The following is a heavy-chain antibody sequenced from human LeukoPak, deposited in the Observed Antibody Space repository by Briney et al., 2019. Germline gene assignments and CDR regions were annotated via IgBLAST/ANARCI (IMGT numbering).Heavy chain of an antibody. CDR2: MSYDGST. CDR3: XXXXXXGVXXXTPSYWFDS. D-gene: IGHD2-8*01. V-gene: IGHV4-38-2*01. J-gene: IGHJ5*01. Sequence: PSETLSLTCGVSGYSIGSGYFWAWIRQPPGKGLEWSGSMSYDGSTQYNPSLQSRVTISGDTSKNKFSLKLSSLTAAATAVYHCXXXXXXGVXXXTPSYWFDSXGQGTLVTVSS. CDR1: GYSIGSGYF.